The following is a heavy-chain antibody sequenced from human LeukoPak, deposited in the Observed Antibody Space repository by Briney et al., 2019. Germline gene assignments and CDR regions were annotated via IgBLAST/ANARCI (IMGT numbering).Heavy chain of an antibody. J-gene: IGHJ2*01. D-gene: IGHD6-13*01. V-gene: IGHV4-59*01. CDR1: GGSFSGYY. CDR2: IYYSGST. CDR3: ARVYYSSSYDYWYFDL. Sequence: SETLSLTCAVYGGSFSGYYWSWIRQPPGKGLEWIGYIYYSGSTNYNPSLKSRVTISVDTSKNQFSLKLSSVTAADTAVYYCARVYYSSSYDYWYFDLWGRGALVTVSS.